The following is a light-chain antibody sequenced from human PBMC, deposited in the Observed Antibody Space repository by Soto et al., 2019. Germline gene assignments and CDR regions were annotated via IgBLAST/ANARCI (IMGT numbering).Light chain of an antibody. CDR3: QQANSFPIT. V-gene: IGKV1-5*03. Sequence: IQMTQSPNTLSSSLRDSLALTFRASENVNGHLAWYQQKPGKAPKLLIYEASILESGVPSRFSGSGFGTEFTLTINGLLPEDFATYYCQQANSFPITFGQGTRLEIK. CDR1: ENVNGH. CDR2: EAS. J-gene: IGKJ5*01.